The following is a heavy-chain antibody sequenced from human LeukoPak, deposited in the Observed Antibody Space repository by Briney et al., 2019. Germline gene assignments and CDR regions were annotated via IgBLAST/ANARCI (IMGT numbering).Heavy chain of an antibody. D-gene: IGHD5-18*01. V-gene: IGHV3-48*02. Sequence: GGSLRLSCADSGFTFSTYSMNWVRQAPGKGLEWVSYISSSSSTIYYADSVKGRFTISRDNAKNSLYLQMNSLRDEDTTVYYCARDRIQLWSSGMDVWGQGTTVTVSS. J-gene: IGHJ6*02. CDR1: GFTFSTYS. CDR2: ISSSSSTI. CDR3: ARDRIQLWSSGMDV.